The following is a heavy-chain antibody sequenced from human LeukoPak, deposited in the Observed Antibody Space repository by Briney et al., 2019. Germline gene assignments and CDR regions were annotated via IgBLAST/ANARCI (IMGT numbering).Heavy chain of an antibody. J-gene: IGHJ4*02. CDR1: GFTFSSYS. CDR2: ISSSSSYI. V-gene: IGHV3-21*01. CDR3: ARDPGYYDSSGYPHYYFDY. Sequence: GGSLRLPCAASGFTFSSYSMNWVRQAPGKGLEWVSSISSSSSYIYYADSVKGRFTISRDNAKNSLYLQMNSLRAEDTAVYYCARDPGYYDSSGYPHYYFDYWGQGTLVTVSS. D-gene: IGHD3-22*01.